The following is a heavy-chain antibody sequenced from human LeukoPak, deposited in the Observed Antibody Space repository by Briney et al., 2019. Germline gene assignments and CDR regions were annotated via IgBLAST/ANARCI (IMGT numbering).Heavy chain of an antibody. D-gene: IGHD5-18*01. Sequence: PGGSLRLSCAASGFTFSSYSMSWVRQAPGKGLEWVSSISSSSSYIYYADSVKGRFTISRDNAKNSLYLQMNSLRAEDTAVYYCASSISRDTYSYGYPLDYWGQGTLVTVSS. J-gene: IGHJ4*02. CDR2: ISSSSSYI. CDR1: GFTFSSYS. V-gene: IGHV3-21*01. CDR3: ASSISRDTYSYGYPLDY.